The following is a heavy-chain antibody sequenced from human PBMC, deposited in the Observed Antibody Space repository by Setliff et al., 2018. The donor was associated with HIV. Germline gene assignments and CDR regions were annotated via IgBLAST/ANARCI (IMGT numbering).Heavy chain of an antibody. V-gene: IGHV1-46*01. J-gene: IGHJ6*02. Sequence: SVKVSCKASGSSFTSYYMHWVRQAPGQGLEWMGIINPSGGSTSYAQKFQGRVTMTRDTSTSTAYMELSSLRSEDTAVYYCARPAVLISTDYYYYMDVWGQGTTVTVSS. D-gene: IGHD6-19*01. CDR3: ARPAVLISTDYYYYMDV. CDR2: INPSGGST. CDR1: GSSFTSYY.